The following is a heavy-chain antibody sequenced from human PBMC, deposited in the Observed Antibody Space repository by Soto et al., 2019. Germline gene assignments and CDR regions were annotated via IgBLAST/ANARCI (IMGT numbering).Heavy chain of an antibody. Sequence: QLQLQESGPGLVKPSETLSLTCTVSGGSISSSSYYWGWIRQPPGKGLEWIGSIYNSGSTYYNPSHKSRVTISVDTSKNQFSLELSSVTAADTAVYYCARQTGYSSSWYPPTYYFDYWGQGTLVTVSS. V-gene: IGHV4-39*01. CDR3: ARQTGYSSSWYPPTYYFDY. CDR1: GGSISSSSYY. J-gene: IGHJ4*02. CDR2: IYNSGST. D-gene: IGHD6-13*01.